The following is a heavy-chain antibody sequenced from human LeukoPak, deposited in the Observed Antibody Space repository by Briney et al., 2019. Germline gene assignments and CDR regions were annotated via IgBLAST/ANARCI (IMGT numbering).Heavy chain of an antibody. J-gene: IGHJ6*03. D-gene: IGHD6-13*01. CDR1: GYTFTSYD. CDR2: MNPNSGNT. CDR3: ARSSSSWYSTVFRYYYYMDV. V-gene: IGHV1-8*03. Sequence: ASVKVSCTASGYTFTSYDINWVRQATGQGLEWMGWMNPNSGNTGYAQKFQGRVTITRNTSISTAYMELSSLRSEDTAVYYCARSSSSWYSTVFRYYYYMDVWGKGTTVTVSS.